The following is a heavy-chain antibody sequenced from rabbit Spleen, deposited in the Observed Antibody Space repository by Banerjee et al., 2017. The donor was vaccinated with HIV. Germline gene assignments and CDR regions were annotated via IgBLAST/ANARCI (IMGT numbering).Heavy chain of an antibody. J-gene: IGHJ4*01. CDR3: ARDLAGVIGFGYISYLDL. D-gene: IGHD6-1*01. CDR1: GIDFSSSDY. Sequence: QSLEESGGDLVKPGGTLTLTCTASGIDFSSSDYMCWVRQAPGKGLEWIGYIDPIFGRTYYASWVNGRFTISSHNAQNTLYLQLNSLTAADTATYFCARDLAGVIGFGYISYLDLWGPGTLVTVS. CDR2: IDPIFGRT. V-gene: IGHV1S43*01.